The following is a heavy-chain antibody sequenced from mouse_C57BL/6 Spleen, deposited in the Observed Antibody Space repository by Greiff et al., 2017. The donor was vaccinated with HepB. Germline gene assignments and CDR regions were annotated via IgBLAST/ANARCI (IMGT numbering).Heavy chain of an antibody. D-gene: IGHD1-1*02. CDR3: VRYGVDVPLCCDV. CDR2: IYPGDGDT. J-gene: IGHJ1*03. CDR1: GYAFSSSW. V-gene: IGHV1-82*01. Sequence: VQLQQSGPELVKPGASVKISCKASGYAFSSSWMNWVKQRPGKGLEWIGRIYPGDGDTNYNGKFKGKATLTADKSSSTAYMQLSSLTSKDSSVYFWVRYGVDVPLCCDVWGTGTPVTVSS.